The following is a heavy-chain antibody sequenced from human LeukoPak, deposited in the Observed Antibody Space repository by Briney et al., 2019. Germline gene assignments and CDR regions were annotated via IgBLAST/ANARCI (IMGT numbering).Heavy chain of an antibody. CDR3: ARVSPSSESSGYRCFDY. CDR1: GFTFSSYG. D-gene: IGHD3-22*01. Sequence: PGGSLRPSCAASGFTFSSYGMHWVRQAPGKGLVWVSRINSDGSRTNYADSVKGRFTISRDNTKNILYLQMNSLRAEDTAVYYCARVSPSSESSGYRCFDYWGQGTLVTVSS. CDR2: INSDGSRT. V-gene: IGHV3-74*01. J-gene: IGHJ4*02.